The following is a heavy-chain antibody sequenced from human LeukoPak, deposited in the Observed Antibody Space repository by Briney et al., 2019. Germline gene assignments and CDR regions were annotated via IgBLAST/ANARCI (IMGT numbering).Heavy chain of an antibody. J-gene: IGHJ6*03. Sequence: PVKVSCKASGGTFSSYTISWVRQAPGQGLEWMGRIIPILGIANYAQKFQGRVTITADKSTSTAYMELSSLRSEDTAVYYCARDDREWLSFYYYYYMDVWGKGTTVTVSS. D-gene: IGHD3-3*01. CDR1: GGTFSSYT. V-gene: IGHV1-69*04. CDR3: ARDDREWLSFYYYYYMDV. CDR2: IIPILGIA.